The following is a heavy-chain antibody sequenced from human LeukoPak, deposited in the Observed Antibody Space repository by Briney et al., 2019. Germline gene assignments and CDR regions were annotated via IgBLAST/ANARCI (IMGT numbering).Heavy chain of an antibody. CDR3: ARDEEGYFFDY. Sequence: SQTLSLTCAISGDSVSSNSAAWNWIRQSPSRGLEWPGRTYYRSKWYNDYTVYAVSVKSRITFNPDTSKNQVSLQLNSVTPEDTAVYYCARDEEGYFFDYWGQGTLVTVSS. CDR1: GDSVSSNSAA. CDR2: TYYRSKWYN. J-gene: IGHJ4*02. V-gene: IGHV6-1*01.